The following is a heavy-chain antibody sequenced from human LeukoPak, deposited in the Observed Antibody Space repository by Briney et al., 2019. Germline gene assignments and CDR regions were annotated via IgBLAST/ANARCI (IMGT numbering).Heavy chain of an antibody. Sequence: GRSLRLSCAASGFTFSSYGMHWVRQAPGKGLEWVAVISYDGSNKYYADPVKGRFTISRDNSKNTLYLQMNSLRAEDTAVYYCAKDSDMGFDYWGQGTLVTVSS. V-gene: IGHV3-30*18. CDR2: ISYDGSNK. D-gene: IGHD3-16*01. CDR1: GFTFSSYG. CDR3: AKDSDMGFDY. J-gene: IGHJ4*02.